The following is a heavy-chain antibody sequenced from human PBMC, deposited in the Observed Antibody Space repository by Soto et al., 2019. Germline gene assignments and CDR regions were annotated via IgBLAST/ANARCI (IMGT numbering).Heavy chain of an antibody. CDR2: IIPILGIA. D-gene: IGHD5-12*01. CDR3: AIDSGYDSDPVDY. J-gene: IGHJ4*02. Sequence: SVKVSCKASGGTFSSYTISWVRQAPGQGLEWMGRIIPILGIANYAQKFQGRVTITADKSTSTAYMELSSLRSEDTAVYYCAIDSGYDSDPVDYWGQGTLVTVSS. V-gene: IGHV1-69*02. CDR1: GGTFSSYT.